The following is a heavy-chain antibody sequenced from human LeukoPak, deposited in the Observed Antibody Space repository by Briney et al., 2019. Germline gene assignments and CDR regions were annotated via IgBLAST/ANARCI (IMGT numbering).Heavy chain of an antibody. Sequence: GGSLRLSCAASGFTFSSYGMHWVRQAPGKGLEWVAFIRYDGSNKYYADSVKGRFTISRDNSKNTLYLQMNSLRAEDTAVYYCARGADSGYSSDNWGQGTLVSVSS. J-gene: IGHJ4*02. V-gene: IGHV3-30*02. CDR3: ARGADSGYSSDN. D-gene: IGHD3-9*01. CDR2: IRYDGSNK. CDR1: GFTFSSYG.